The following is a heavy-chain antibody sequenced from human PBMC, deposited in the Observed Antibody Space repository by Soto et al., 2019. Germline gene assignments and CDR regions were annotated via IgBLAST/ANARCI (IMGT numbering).Heavy chain of an antibody. D-gene: IGHD6-19*01. CDR3: AREGYNSGRDPLDI. J-gene: IGHJ3*02. V-gene: IGHV1-69*01. Sequence: QVQLVQSGAEVKKPGSSVKVSCKASGGTFSTYTITWVRQAPGQGLEWMGGIIPIFGTANYPQKFQGRVTITADESTSTAYMEMSSLRSEDTAVYYCAREGYNSGRDPLDIWGQGTMVTVSS. CDR2: IIPIFGTA. CDR1: GGTFSTYT.